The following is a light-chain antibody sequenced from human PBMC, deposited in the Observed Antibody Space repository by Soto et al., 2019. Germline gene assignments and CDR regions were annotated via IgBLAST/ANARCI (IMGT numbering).Light chain of an antibody. CDR1: QSVTSK. J-gene: IGKJ1*01. CDR3: QQYDSYSWT. V-gene: IGKV3-15*01. CDR2: GAA. Sequence: EIVMTQSPVTLSVSPGERVTLSCRASQSVTSKLAWYQQKPGQAPRLLIYGAATRDTGIPARFSGSGSGTEFTLTISSLQSEDFAVYYCQQYDSYSWTFGQGTKVEVK.